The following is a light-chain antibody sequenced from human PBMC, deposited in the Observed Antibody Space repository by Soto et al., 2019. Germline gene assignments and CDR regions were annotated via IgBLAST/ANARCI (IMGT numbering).Light chain of an antibody. J-gene: IGKJ4*01. Sequence: EIVMTQSPPTLSVSPGESATLSCWASQSISSKLAWYQLRPGQAPRLLIYGAFTRATGVPARFSGSGSGTEFTLTITSLQSEDFAVYYCQQYHTWPPLTFGGGTKVEIK. CDR3: QQYHTWPPLT. V-gene: IGKV3-15*01. CDR1: QSISSK. CDR2: GAF.